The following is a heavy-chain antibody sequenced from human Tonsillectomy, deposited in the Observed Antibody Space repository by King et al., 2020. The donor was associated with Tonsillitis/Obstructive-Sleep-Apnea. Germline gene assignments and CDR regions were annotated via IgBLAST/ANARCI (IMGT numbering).Heavy chain of an antibody. CDR3: ARESGGITAGKNYFDY. CDR1: GYTFTGYY. D-gene: IGHD1-26*01. Sequence: QLVQSGAEVKKPGASVKVSCKASGYTFTGYYMHWVRQAPGQGLEWMGRINPNSGGTNYAQKFQGRVTMTRDTSISTAYMELSRLRSDDTAVYYCARESGGITAGKNYFDYWGQGTLVTVSS. V-gene: IGHV1-2*06. J-gene: IGHJ4*02. CDR2: INPNSGGT.